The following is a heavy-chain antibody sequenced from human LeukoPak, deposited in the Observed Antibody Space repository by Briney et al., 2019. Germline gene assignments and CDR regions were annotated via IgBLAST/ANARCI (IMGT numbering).Heavy chain of an antibody. Sequence: GGSLRLSCAASGFTFSSYGMHWVRQAPGKGLEWVAVISYDGSNKYYADSVKGRFTISRDNSKNTLYLQMNSLRAEDTAVYSCAKGRGGDHSYGSYYFDYWGQGTLVTVSS. CDR1: GFTFSSYG. J-gene: IGHJ4*02. CDR3: AKGRGGDHSYGSYYFDY. CDR2: ISYDGSNK. D-gene: IGHD5-18*01. V-gene: IGHV3-30*18.